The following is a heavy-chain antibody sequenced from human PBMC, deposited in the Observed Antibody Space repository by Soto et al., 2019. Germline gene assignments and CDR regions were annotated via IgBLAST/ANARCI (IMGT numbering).Heavy chain of an antibody. CDR1: GFTFSDYY. J-gene: IGHJ4*02. CDR2: ISSSSSYT. D-gene: IGHD1-26*01. V-gene: IGHV3-11*06. CDR3: AREITEGATTADY. Sequence: GGSLRLSYAASGFTFSDYYMSWSRQAPGKGLEWVSYISSSSSYTNYADYVKGRFTISRDNAKNSLYLQMNSLRAEDTAVYYCAREITEGATTADYWGQGTRVTVSS.